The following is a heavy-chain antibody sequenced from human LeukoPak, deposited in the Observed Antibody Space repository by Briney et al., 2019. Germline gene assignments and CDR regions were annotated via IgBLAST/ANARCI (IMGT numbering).Heavy chain of an antibody. J-gene: IGHJ4*02. D-gene: IGHD1-20*01. Sequence: PGGSLRLSRAASGLTFSSYAMHWVRQAPGKGLEWVAVISYDGSNKYYADSVKGRFTISRDNSKNTLYLQMNSLRAEDTAVYYCARDLVRGYNYYFDYWGQGTLVTVSS. CDR1: GLTFSSYA. CDR3: ARDLVRGYNYYFDY. V-gene: IGHV3-30-3*01. CDR2: ISYDGSNK.